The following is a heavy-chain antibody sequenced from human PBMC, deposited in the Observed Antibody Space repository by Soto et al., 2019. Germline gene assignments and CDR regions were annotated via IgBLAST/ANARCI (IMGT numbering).Heavy chain of an antibody. CDR3: AKTGGTGLSPHFY. D-gene: IGHD1-1*01. V-gene: IGHV1-3*01. CDR1: GYTFTRYT. CDR2: INPDNGNT. J-gene: IGHJ4*02. Sequence: GASVKVSCKASGYTFTRYTMNWVRQAPGQRLEWMGWINPDNGNTKSSQKFQDRVIITRDTSASTAYMDLSSLRPEDTAVYYCAKTGGTGLSPHFYWGQGTRVTVSS.